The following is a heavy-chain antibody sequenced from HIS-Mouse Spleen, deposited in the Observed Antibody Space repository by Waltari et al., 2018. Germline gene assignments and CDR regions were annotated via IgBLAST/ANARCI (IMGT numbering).Heavy chain of an antibody. CDR2: IYSGGST. Sequence: EVQLVESGGGLIQPGGSLRLSCAASGFTVSSNYMSWSRQAPGKGLEWVSVIYSGGSTYYADSVKGRFTISRDNSKNTLYLQMNSLRAEDTAVYYCAGGVGSSWYYFDYWGQGTLVTVSS. J-gene: IGHJ4*02. CDR1: GFTVSSNY. V-gene: IGHV3-53*01. D-gene: IGHD6-13*01. CDR3: AGGVGSSWYYFDY.